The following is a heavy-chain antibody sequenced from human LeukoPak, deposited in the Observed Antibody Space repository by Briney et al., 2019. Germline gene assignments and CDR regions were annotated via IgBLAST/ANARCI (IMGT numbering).Heavy chain of an antibody. CDR1: GGSFSGYY. V-gene: IGHV4-34*01. J-gene: IGHJ4*02. CDR3: ARGPGTNFDY. CDR2: INHSGST. Sequence: SETLSLTCAVYGGSFSGYYWSWIRQPPGKGLEWIGEINHSGSTNYNPSLKSRATISVDTSKNQFSLKLSSVTAADTAVYYCARGPGTNFDYWGQGTLVTVSS. D-gene: IGHD1-26*01.